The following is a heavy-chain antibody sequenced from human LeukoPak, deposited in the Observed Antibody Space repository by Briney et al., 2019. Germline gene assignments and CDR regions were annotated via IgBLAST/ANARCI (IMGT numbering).Heavy chain of an antibody. CDR3: VRDPSIAVAGTLNWFDP. V-gene: IGHV3-74*01. Sequence: GGSLRPSCAASGFTFSSYWMHWVRQAPGKGLVWVSRITSDGSSTSYADSVKGRFTISRDNAKNTLYLQMNSLRAEDTAVYYCVRDPSIAVAGTLNWFDPWGQGTLVTVSS. CDR1: GFTFSSYW. CDR2: ITSDGSST. J-gene: IGHJ5*02. D-gene: IGHD6-19*01.